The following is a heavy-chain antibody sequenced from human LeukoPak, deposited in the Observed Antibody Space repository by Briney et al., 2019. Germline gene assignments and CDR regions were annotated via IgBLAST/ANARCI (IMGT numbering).Heavy chain of an antibody. D-gene: IGHD2-21*01. J-gene: IGHJ1*01. CDR2: ISGSSRHI. Sequence: PGGSLRLSCAASGFTFSDYTMNWVRQAPGEGLEYVSSISGSSRHIYYADSVKGRFTISRDNTKSSLYLQMNSLRVEDMAVYYCARGYCGGDCYGDWGQGTLVIVSS. V-gene: IGHV3-21*01. CDR3: ARGYCGGDCYGD. CDR1: GFTFSDYT.